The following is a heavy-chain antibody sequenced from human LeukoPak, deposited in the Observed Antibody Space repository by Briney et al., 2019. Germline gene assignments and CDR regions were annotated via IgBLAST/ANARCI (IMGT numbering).Heavy chain of an antibody. Sequence: GGSLRLSCAASGFTFSSYSMNWVRQAPGKGLEWVSSISSSSSYIYYADSVKGRFTISRDNAKNSLYLQMSSLRAEDTAVYYCARVSQDIVVVPAAPTDYWGQGTLVTVSS. CDR1: GFTFSSYS. D-gene: IGHD2-2*01. CDR3: ARVSQDIVVVPAAPTDY. CDR2: ISSSSSYI. V-gene: IGHV3-21*01. J-gene: IGHJ4*02.